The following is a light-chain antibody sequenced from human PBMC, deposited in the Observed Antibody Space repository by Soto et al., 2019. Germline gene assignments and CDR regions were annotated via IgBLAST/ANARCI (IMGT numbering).Light chain of an antibody. CDR3: QQSFSIPFT. Sequence: DIQMTQSPSSLSASVGDRVTITCRASQTICKYLNWYQQQPGKVPKLLIYDASYLQSGVPSRFSGSESGTDFTLNISDLRPEDFATYYCQQSFSIPFTFGPGTKVDI. CDR2: DAS. J-gene: IGKJ3*01. CDR1: QTICKY. V-gene: IGKV1-39*01.